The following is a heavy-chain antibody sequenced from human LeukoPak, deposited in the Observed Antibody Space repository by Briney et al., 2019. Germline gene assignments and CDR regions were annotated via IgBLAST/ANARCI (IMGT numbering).Heavy chain of an antibody. Sequence: SGTLSLTCAVSGGSISSNNWWTWVRPPPGKGLEWIGEIYHSGSTNCNPSLKSRVTISVDKSKNQFSLKLNSVTPADTAVYYCARGGTGAFDIWGQGTMVTVSS. V-gene: IGHV4-4*02. CDR3: ARGGTGAFDI. CDR1: GGSISSNNW. CDR2: IYHSGST. D-gene: IGHD1-26*01. J-gene: IGHJ3*02.